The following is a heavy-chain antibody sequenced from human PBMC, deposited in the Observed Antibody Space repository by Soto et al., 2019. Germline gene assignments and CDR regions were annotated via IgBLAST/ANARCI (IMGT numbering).Heavy chain of an antibody. V-gene: IGHV1-24*01. CDR3: ATTLPAWGSQHYYYYYGMDV. J-gene: IGHJ6*02. D-gene: IGHD7-27*01. CDR1: GYTLTELS. Sequence: ASVKVSCKVSGYTLTELSMHWVRQAPGKGLEWMGGFDPEDGETIYAQKFQGRVTMTEDTSTDTAYMELSSLRSEDTAVYYCATTLPAWGSQHYYYYYGMDVWGQGTTGTVA. CDR2: FDPEDGET.